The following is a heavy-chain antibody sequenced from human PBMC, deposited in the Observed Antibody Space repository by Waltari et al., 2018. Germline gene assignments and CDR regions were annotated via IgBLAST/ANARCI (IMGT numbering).Heavy chain of an antibody. CDR3: ASSREYYYYGMDV. J-gene: IGHJ6*02. Sequence: EVQLVESGGGLVQPGRSLRLSCAASGFTFDDYAMHWVRQAPGKGLELVSGISWNSGSIGYANSVKGRVTISRDNAKNTLYLQMNSLRAEDTAVYYCASSREYYYYGMDVWGQGTTVTVSS. CDR1: GFTFDDYA. V-gene: IGHV3-9*01. D-gene: IGHD1-26*01. CDR2: ISWNSGSI.